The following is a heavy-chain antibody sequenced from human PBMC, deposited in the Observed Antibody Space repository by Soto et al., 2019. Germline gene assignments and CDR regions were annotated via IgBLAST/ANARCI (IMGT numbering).Heavy chain of an antibody. V-gene: IGHV3-23*01. CDR1: GFTFSSYA. J-gene: IGHJ6*03. Sequence: PGGSLRLSCAASGFTFSSYAMSWVRQAPGEGLEWVSAISGSGGSTYYADSVKGRFTISRDNSKNTLYLQMNSLRAEDTAVYYCAKGARVDTAMVSYYYYYMDVWGKGTTVTVSS. CDR2: ISGSGGST. D-gene: IGHD5-18*01. CDR3: AKGARVDTAMVSYYYYYMDV.